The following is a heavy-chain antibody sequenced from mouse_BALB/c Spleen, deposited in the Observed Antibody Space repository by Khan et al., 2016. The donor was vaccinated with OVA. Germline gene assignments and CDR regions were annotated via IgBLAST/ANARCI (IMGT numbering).Heavy chain of an antibody. D-gene: IGHD1-1*01. CDR3: GRQNYYGYAMDY. CDR2: ISYSGTT. J-gene: IGHJ4*01. Sequence: EVKLLESGPGLVKPSQSLSLTCTVTGYSITSDYAWNWIRQFPGNKLEWMGYISYSGTTSYNPSLKSRISITRDTSKNQFFLQLNSVTSEDTATYYCGRQNYYGYAMDYWGQGTSVTVSS. CDR1: GYSITSDYA. V-gene: IGHV3-2*02.